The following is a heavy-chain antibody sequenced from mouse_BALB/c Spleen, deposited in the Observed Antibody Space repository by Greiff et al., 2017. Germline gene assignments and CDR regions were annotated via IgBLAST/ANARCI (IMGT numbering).Heavy chain of an antibody. CDR3: VRAKPYAMDY. Sequence: TGGGLVQPKGSLKLSCAASGFTFNTNAMNWVRQAPGKGLEWVARIRSKSNNYATYYADSVKDRFTISRDDSQSMLYLQMNNLKTEDTAMYYCVRAKPYAMDYWGQGTSVTVSS. CDR2: IRSKSNNYAT. J-gene: IGHJ4*01. V-gene: IGHV10S3*01. CDR1: GFTFNTNA.